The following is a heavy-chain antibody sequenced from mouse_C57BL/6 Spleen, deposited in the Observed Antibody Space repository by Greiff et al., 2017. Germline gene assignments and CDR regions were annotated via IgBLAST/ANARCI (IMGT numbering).Heavy chain of an antibody. CDR1: GYTFPSYW. V-gene: IGHV1-55*01. Sequence: VQLQQPGAELVKPGASVKMSCKASGYTFPSYWITWVKQRPGQGLEWIGDIYPGRGSTNYNEKFKSKATLTVDTSSSTAYMQLSSLTSEDSAVYYCARGGEIYYDYEEDWDAMDYWGQGTSVTVSS. CDR2: IYPGRGST. J-gene: IGHJ4*01. D-gene: IGHD2-4*01. CDR3: ARGGEIYYDYEEDWDAMDY.